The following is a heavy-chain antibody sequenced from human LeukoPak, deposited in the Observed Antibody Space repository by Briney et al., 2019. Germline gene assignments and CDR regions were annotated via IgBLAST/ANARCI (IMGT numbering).Heavy chain of an antibody. V-gene: IGHV4-59*01. Sequence: SKTLSLTCTVSGGSISSYYWSWIRQPPGKGLEWIGYIYHSGSTNYNPSLKSRVTISVDTSKNQFSLKLNSVTAAADTAVYYCARVLNYYDRSGYYHEGYFDYWGQGTLVTVSS. D-gene: IGHD3-22*01. J-gene: IGHJ4*02. CDR3: ARVLNYYDRSGYYHEGYFDY. CDR1: GGSISSYY. CDR2: IYHSGST.